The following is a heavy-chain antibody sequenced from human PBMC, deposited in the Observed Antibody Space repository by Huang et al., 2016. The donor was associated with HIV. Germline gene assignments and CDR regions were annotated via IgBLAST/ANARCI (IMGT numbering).Heavy chain of an antibody. CDR2: ISAYDGNT. CDR1: GYIFTKYG. Sequence: QVQLVQSGAEVKKPGASVKVSCKASGYIFTKYGIHWVRRAPGQGLEGIGWISAYDGNTNYAQKFKGRVTLTTDTSTTTADRELRNLRPDDTAVYYCGRDEWYPLQNWFDAWGQGTLLTVSP. CDR3: GRDEWYPLQNWFDA. D-gene: IGHD3-3*01. V-gene: IGHV1-18*01. J-gene: IGHJ5*02.